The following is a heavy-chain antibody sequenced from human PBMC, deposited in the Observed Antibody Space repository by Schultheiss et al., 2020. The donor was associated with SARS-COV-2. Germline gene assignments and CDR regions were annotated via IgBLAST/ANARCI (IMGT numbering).Heavy chain of an antibody. D-gene: IGHD6-13*01. CDR1: GFTVSSNY. Sequence: GGSLRLSCAASGFTVSSNYMSWVRQAPGKGLEWVSVIYSGGSTYYADSVKGRFTISRDNSKNTLYLQMYSLRAEDTAVYYCARGFTSIAAAGTKAFDIWGQGTMVTVSS. CDR2: IYSGGST. J-gene: IGHJ3*02. V-gene: IGHV3-66*01. CDR3: ARGFTSIAAAGTKAFDI.